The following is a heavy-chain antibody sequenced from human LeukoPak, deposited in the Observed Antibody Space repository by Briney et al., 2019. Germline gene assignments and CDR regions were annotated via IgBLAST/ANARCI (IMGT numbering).Heavy chain of an antibody. CDR3: ARLLYDSSGYPEGLDY. CDR1: GFTFSSTS. D-gene: IGHD3-22*01. CDR2: TVGGGDGT. Sequence: GGSLRLSCAASGFTFSSTSMSWVRQAPGKGLGWVAVTVGGGDGTYYADSVKGRFTISRDNSNNTLYLQMNSLRAEDTAVYYCARLLYDSSGYPEGLDYWGQGTLVTVSS. J-gene: IGHJ4*02. V-gene: IGHV3-23*01.